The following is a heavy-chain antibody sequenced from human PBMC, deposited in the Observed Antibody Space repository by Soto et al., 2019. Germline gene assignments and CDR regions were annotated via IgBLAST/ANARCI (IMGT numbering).Heavy chain of an antibody. D-gene: IGHD2-15*01. CDR1: GFTFSSYA. V-gene: IGHV3-23*01. CDR2: ISGSGGST. J-gene: IGHJ4*02. CDR3: AKERLYCSGGSCYVRFDY. Sequence: GGSLRLSCAVSGFTFSSYAMSWVRQAPGKGLEWVSAISGSGGSTYYADSVKGRFTISRDNSKNTLYLQMNSLRAEDTAVYYCAKERLYCSGGSCYVRFDYWGQGTLVTVSS.